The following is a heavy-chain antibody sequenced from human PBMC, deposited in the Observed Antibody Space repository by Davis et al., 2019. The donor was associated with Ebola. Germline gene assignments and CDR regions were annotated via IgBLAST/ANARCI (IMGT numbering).Heavy chain of an antibody. Sequence: MPSEPLSPTCPVPGGSISSYYWSWIRQPPGKGLEWIGYIYYSGSTNNNPSLKSRVTLSVDTSKNQFSLKLSSVTAADTAVYYCARLAAQYYYYYGMDVWGQGTTVTVSS. CDR2: IYYSGST. CDR3: ARLAAQYYYYYGMDV. J-gene: IGHJ6*02. D-gene: IGHD6-25*01. CDR1: GGSISSYY. V-gene: IGHV4-59*01.